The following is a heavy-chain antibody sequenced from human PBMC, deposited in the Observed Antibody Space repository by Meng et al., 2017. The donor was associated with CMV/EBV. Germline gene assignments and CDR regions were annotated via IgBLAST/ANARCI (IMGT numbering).Heavy chain of an antibody. J-gene: IGHJ4*02. CDR1: GFSLSTSGVG. V-gene: IGHV2-5*01. CDR3: AHVGPNSSSWSTSFDY. Sequence: SGPTLVKPTQTLTLTCTFSGFSLSTSGVGVGSIRQPPGKALEWLALIYWNDDKRYSPSLKSRLTITKDTSKNQVVLTMTNMDPVDTATYYCAHVGPNSSSWSTSFDYWGQGTLVTVSS. CDR2: IYWNDDK. D-gene: IGHD6-13*01.